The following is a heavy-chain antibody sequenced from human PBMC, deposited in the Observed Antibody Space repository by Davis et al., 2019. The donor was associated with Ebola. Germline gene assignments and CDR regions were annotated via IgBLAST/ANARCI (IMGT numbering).Heavy chain of an antibody. CDR2: IIPIFGTA. CDR1: GGTFSSYA. CDR3: ARDLMVQGMDV. J-gene: IGHJ6*02. V-gene: IGHV1-69*13. D-gene: IGHD3-10*01. Sequence: SVKVSCKASGGTFSSYAISWVRQAPGQGLEWMGGIIPIFGTANYAQKFQGRVTITADESTSTAYMELSSLRTDDTAVYYCARDLMVQGMDVWGQGTTVTVSS.